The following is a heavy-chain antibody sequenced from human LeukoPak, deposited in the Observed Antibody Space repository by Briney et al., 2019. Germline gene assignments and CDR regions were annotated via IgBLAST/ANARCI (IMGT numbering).Heavy chain of an antibody. J-gene: IGHJ4*02. CDR1: GYRFTSYL. D-gene: IGHD5-18*01. Sequence: GESLKISFKGSGYRFTSYLIGWVRQMPGKGLEWMGIIYPGDSDTRYSPSFQGQVTISADKSTSTAYLQWSSLKAPDAAMYYCARQEEQLWLIDYWGQGSLVTVS. CDR2: IYPGDSDT. V-gene: IGHV5-51*01. CDR3: ARQEEQLWLIDY.